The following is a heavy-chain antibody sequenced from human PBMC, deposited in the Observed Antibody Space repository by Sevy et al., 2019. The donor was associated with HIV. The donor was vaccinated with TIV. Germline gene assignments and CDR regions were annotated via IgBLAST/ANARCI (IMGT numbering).Heavy chain of an antibody. Sequence: GGSLRLSCVGSGFIFRNAWMNWVRQAPGKGLEWVSSISSSSSYIYYADSVKGRFTISRDNAKNSLYLQMNSLRAEDTAVYYCARESYYDSSGYFDYWGQGTLVTVSS. CDR1: GFIFRNAW. CDR3: ARESYYDSSGYFDY. D-gene: IGHD3-22*01. V-gene: IGHV3-21*01. J-gene: IGHJ4*02. CDR2: ISSSSSYI.